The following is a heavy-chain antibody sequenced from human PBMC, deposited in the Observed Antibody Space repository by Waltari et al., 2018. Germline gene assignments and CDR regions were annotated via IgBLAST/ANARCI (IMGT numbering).Heavy chain of an antibody. V-gene: IGHV3-21*01. Sequence: EVQLVESGGGLVKPGGSLRLSCAASGFTFSSYSMNWVRQAPGKGLEWVSSISSSSSYIYYADSVKGRFTISGDNAKNSLYLQMNSLRAEDTAVYYCARDDSITGTTNAFDIWGQGTMVTVSS. CDR3: ARDDSITGTTNAFDI. CDR1: GFTFSSYS. J-gene: IGHJ3*02. CDR2: ISSSSSYI. D-gene: IGHD1-7*01.